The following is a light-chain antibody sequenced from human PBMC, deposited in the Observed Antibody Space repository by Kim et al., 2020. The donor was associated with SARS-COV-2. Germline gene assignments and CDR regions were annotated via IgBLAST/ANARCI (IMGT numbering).Light chain of an antibody. Sequence: PGTTVVISCAENDIGIKSVHWSQQKPGQAHVLVIYYSFDRPSGIPERFSGSNSGNTATLTISRVEAGDEADYYCQVWDDTSNHVVFGGGTQLTVL. CDR2: YSF. J-gene: IGLJ2*01. CDR1: DIGIKS. CDR3: QVWDDTSNHVV. V-gene: IGLV3-21*04.